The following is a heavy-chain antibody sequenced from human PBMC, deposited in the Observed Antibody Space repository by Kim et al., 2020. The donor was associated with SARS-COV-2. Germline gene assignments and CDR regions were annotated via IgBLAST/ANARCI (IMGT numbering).Heavy chain of an antibody. CDR3: TTDSSGPEFWSGRPRGFYYYYGMDV. V-gene: IGHV3-15*01. CDR1: GFTFSNAW. J-gene: IGHJ6*02. Sequence: GGSLRLSCAASGFTFSNAWMSWVRQAPGKGLEWVGRIKSKTDGGTTDYAAPVKGRFTISRDDSKNTLYLQMNSLKTEDTAVYYCTTDSSGPEFWSGRPRGFYYYYGMDVWGQGTTVTVSS. D-gene: IGHD3-3*01. CDR2: IKSKTDGGTT.